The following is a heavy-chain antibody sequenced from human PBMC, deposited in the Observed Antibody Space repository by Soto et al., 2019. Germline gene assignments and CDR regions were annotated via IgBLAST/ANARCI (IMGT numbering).Heavy chain of an antibody. CDR2: IMPVFRTP. CDR3: ARDNDRPQLGGNYYYILDV. CDR1: GGTIRTAA. J-gene: IGHJ6*02. D-gene: IGHD2-8*01. V-gene: IGHV1-69*12. Sequence: QVQLEQSGAEVKKPGSSVKVSCKASGGTIRTAAVSWVRQAPGQGLEWMGGIMPVFRTPDYAQKFHGRVTITADESTSTAYMELSGLRSDDTAVYYCARDNDRPQLGGNYYYILDVWGQGTTITVSS.